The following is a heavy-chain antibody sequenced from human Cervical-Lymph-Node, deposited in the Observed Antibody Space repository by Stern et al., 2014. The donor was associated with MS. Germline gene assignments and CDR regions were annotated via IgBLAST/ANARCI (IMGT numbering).Heavy chain of an antibody. J-gene: IGHJ4*02. D-gene: IGHD4-23*01. CDR3: ARQYGLNDYGGNFDY. Sequence: QVQLVESGPGLVRPSGTLSLTCAVSGASISDSTYYWGWIRQPPGKGPEWIGSVYYSGNTYYNPSLQSRVTISVDTSNKQFSLRLTSVTAADTAVYYCARQYGLNDYGGNFDYWGQGALVTVSS. V-gene: IGHV4-39*01. CDR2: VYYSGNT. CDR1: GASISDSTYY.